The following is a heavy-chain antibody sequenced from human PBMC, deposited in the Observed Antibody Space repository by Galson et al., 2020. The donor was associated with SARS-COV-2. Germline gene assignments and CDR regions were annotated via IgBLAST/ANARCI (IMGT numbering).Heavy chain of an antibody. V-gene: IGHV3-21*01. D-gene: IGHD3-22*01. J-gene: IGHJ4*02. Sequence: GESLKISCAASGFTFSSYSMNWVRQAPGKGLEWVSSISSSSSYIYYADSVKGRFTISRDNAKNSLYLQMNSLRAEDTAVYYCARDRHDSSGYSLDYWGQGTLVTVSS. CDR3: ARDRHDSSGYSLDY. CDR2: ISSSSSYI. CDR1: GFTFSSYS.